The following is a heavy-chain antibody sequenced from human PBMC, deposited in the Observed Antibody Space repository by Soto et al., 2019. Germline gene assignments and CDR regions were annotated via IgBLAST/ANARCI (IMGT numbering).Heavy chain of an antibody. CDR2: GHYSGTT. Sequence: PSETLSFTCTVSGGSINSYHWSWIRQPPGKGLEWIGYGHYSGTTYYNPSLKSRVTMSVDMSKNQFSLKLSSVTAADTAVYYCARTRGSGWYGDNWFDPWGQGTLVTVSS. CDR3: ARTRGSGWYGDNWFDP. CDR1: GGSINSYH. D-gene: IGHD6-19*01. V-gene: IGHV4-59*01. J-gene: IGHJ5*02.